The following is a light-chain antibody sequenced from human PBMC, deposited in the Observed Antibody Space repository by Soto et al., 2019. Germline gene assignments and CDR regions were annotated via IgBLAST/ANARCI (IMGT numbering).Light chain of an antibody. V-gene: IGKV3-15*01. CDR1: QSVSSN. CDR3: QQYNNWPMT. Sequence: EIVMTQSPATLSVSPGERATLSCRASQSVSSNLAWYQQKPGQAPRLLIYGASTRATGIPARFSGSGSGTEFTHTISCLQSEDFVVYYCQQYNNWPMTFGQGTKVEIK. CDR2: GAS. J-gene: IGKJ1*01.